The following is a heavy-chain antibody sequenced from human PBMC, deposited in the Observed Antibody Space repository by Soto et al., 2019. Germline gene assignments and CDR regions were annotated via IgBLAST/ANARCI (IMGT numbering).Heavy chain of an antibody. D-gene: IGHD2-15*01. CDR1: GFTFSSYW. V-gene: IGHV3-7*04. CDR2: IKQDGSEK. Sequence: GGSLRLSCAASGFTFSSYWMSWVRQAPGKGLEWVANIKQDGSEKYYVDSVKGRFTISRDNAKNSLYLQMNSLRAEDTAVYYCATEAGVGLGYCSGGSCYSGLDWFDPWGQGTLVTVSS. J-gene: IGHJ5*02. CDR3: ATEAGVGLGYCSGGSCYSGLDWFDP.